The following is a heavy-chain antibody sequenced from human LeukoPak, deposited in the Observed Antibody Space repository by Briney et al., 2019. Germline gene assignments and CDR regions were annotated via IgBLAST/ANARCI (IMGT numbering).Heavy chain of an antibody. D-gene: IGHD3-22*01. Sequence: SETLSLTCTVSGGSISSGSYYWSWIRQPAGKGLEWIGRIYTSGSTNYNPSLKSRVTISVDTSKNQFSLKLSSVTAADTAVYYCARVLYYYDSSGYYRRNDAFDIWGQGTMVTVSS. J-gene: IGHJ3*02. CDR1: GGSISSGSYY. CDR3: ARVLYYYDSSGYYRRNDAFDI. V-gene: IGHV4-61*02. CDR2: IYTSGST.